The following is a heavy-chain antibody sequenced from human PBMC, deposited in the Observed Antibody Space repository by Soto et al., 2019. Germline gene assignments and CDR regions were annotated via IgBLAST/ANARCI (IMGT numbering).Heavy chain of an antibody. CDR2: INPNSGGT. CDR1: GYTFTGYY. CDR3: ARDPRGYSGYDDFYFDY. V-gene: IGHV1-2*02. J-gene: IGHJ4*02. Sequence: ASVKVSCKXSGYTFTGYYMHWVRQAPGQGLEWMGWINPNSGGTNYAQKFQGRVTMTRDTSISTAYMELSRLRSDDTAVYYCARDPRGYSGYDDFYFDYWGQGTLVTVSS. D-gene: IGHD5-12*01.